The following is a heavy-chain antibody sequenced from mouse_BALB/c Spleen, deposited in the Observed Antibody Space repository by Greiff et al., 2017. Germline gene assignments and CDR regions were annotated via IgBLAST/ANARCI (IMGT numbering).Heavy chain of an antibody. CDR3: AQSTMITTGYAMDY. D-gene: IGHD2-4*01. CDR2: INPSSGYT. J-gene: IGHJ4*01. CDR1: GYTFTSYT. Sequence: QVHVKQSGAELARPGASVKMSCKASGYTFTSYTMHWVKQRPGQGLEWIGYINPSSGYTNYNQKFKDKATLTADKSSSTAYMQLSSLTSEDSAVYYCAQSTMITTGYAMDYWGQGTSVTVSS. V-gene: IGHV1-4*01.